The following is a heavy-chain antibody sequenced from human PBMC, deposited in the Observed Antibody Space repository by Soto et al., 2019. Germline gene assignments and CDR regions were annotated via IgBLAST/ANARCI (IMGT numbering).Heavy chain of an antibody. Sequence: SETLSLTCTVSGGSISNYFCNWIRQPAGKGLEWIGRIDNSGSTNYNPSLKSRITMSADTSRNQFSLKLNSVTAADTAVYYCARRMSSGWYGFDYWGQGTLVTVSS. V-gene: IGHV4-4*07. CDR2: IDNSGST. CDR1: GGSISNYF. D-gene: IGHD6-19*01. J-gene: IGHJ4*02. CDR3: ARRMSSGWYGFDY.